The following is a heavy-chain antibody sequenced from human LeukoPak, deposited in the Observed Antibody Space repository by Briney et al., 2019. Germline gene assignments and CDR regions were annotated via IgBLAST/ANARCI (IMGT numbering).Heavy chain of an antibody. V-gene: IGHV3-7*01. Sequence: GGSLRLSCAASGFTFSILWMSWVRQAPGKGLEWVANIKQDGSAKYYVDSVKGRFTISRDNARNSLYLEMNNLRAEDTAIYYCATSYDSSGNNWGQGTLVTVSS. CDR2: IKQDGSAK. J-gene: IGHJ4*02. CDR3: ATSYDSSGNN. CDR1: GFTFSILW. D-gene: IGHD3-22*01.